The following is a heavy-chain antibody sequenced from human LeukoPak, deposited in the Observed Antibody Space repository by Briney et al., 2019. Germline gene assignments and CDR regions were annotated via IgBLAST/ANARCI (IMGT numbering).Heavy chain of an antibody. D-gene: IGHD5-12*01. V-gene: IGHV1-24*01. J-gene: IGHJ6*02. CDR1: GYTLTKLS. Sequence: ASVKVSCRVSGYTLTKLSMHWVRQAPGKGLEWMGGFDPEDRKIIYAQKFQGRVTMTEDTSEDTTYMELNSLRSDDTGVYYCATVRWLRQMNDLYYAMDVWGQGTTVTVSS. CDR2: FDPEDRKI. CDR3: ATVRWLRQMNDLYYAMDV.